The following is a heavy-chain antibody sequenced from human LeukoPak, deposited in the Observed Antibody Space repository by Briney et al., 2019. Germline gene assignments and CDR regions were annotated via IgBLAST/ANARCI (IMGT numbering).Heavy chain of an antibody. CDR3: ARFHDYGGDDAFDI. Sequence: SETPSLTCTVSGDSISSGGYYWSWIRQPPGKGLEWIGYIYYSGSTYYNPSLKSRVTISVDGSKNQFSLKLSSVTAADTAVFYCARFHDYGGDDAFDIWGQGTMVTVSS. J-gene: IGHJ3*02. CDR2: IYYSGST. D-gene: IGHD4-23*01. V-gene: IGHV4-30-2*01. CDR1: GDSISSGGYY.